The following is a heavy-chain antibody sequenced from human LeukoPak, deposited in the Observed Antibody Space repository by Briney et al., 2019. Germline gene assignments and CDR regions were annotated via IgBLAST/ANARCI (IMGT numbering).Heavy chain of an antibody. J-gene: IGHJ4*02. CDR1: GFTFSSYA. CDR2: VSNRGGST. V-gene: IGHV3-23*01. D-gene: IGHD3-10*01. CDR3: AKDRDPYDYGSGSYYNGVFDY. Sequence: GGSLRLSCAASGFTFSSYAMSWVRQAPGKGLEWVSAVSNRGGSTYYADSVKGRFTISRDNSKDTLYLQMNSLRAEDTAVYYCAKDRDPYDYGSGSYYNGVFDYWGQGTLVTASS.